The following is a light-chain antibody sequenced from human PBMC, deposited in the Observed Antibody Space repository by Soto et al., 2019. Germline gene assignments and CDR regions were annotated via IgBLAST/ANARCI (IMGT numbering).Light chain of an antibody. J-gene: IGKJ1*01. V-gene: IGKV3-20*01. Sequence: EIVLTQSPGTLSLSPGERATLSCRASQRVSSSYLAWYQQKPGQAPRLLIYGASSRATGIPDRFSGSGSGTDFTLTISRLEPEDFAVYYCQQYGSSPATVGQGTKVEIK. CDR1: QRVSSSY. CDR3: QQYGSSPAT. CDR2: GAS.